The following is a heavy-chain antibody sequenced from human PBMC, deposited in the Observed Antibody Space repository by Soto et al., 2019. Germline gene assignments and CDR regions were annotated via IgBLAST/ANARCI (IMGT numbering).Heavy chain of an antibody. J-gene: IGHJ4*02. D-gene: IGHD2-2*01. CDR1: GFTFSTYA. V-gene: IGHV3-23*01. CDR3: ASRRLEYCSSASCYVFDW. Sequence: EVQLLESGGALVQGGGSLRLSCAASGFTFSTYAMSWVRQAPGKGLQWASGISYSGGTTYYADSVKGRFTIPRDNTKNTLYLQMNSLRAEDTAVYYCASRRLEYCSSASCYVFDWWGQGALVTVSS. CDR2: ISYSGGTT.